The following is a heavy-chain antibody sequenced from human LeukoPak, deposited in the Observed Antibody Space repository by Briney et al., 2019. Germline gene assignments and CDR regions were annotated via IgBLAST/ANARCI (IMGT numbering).Heavy chain of an antibody. CDR2: ISSDGGNT. V-gene: IGHV3-74*01. Sequence: GGSLRLSCAASGFTFSSYWMHWVRQAPGKGLVWVSRISSDGGNTVYADSVKGRFTISRDNANDTLYLQMDSLRGEDTAVYYCAREWELRGAYYMDVWGKGTTVAVSS. D-gene: IGHD1-26*01. J-gene: IGHJ6*03. CDR1: GFTFSSYW. CDR3: AREWELRGAYYMDV.